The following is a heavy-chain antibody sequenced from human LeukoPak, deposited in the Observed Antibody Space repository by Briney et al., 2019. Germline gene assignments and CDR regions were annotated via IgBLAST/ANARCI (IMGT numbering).Heavy chain of an antibody. D-gene: IGHD6-13*01. J-gene: IGHJ4*02. CDR3: AKDFAAAGFFDY. Sequence: GGSLRLSCAASGFVFSSYGTHWVRQAPGKGLEWVAVIWYDGSNKYYADSVKGRFTISRDNSKNTLYLQMNSLRAEDTAVYYCAKDFAAAGFFDYWGQGTLVTVSS. CDR2: IWYDGSNK. V-gene: IGHV3-33*06. CDR1: GFVFSSYG.